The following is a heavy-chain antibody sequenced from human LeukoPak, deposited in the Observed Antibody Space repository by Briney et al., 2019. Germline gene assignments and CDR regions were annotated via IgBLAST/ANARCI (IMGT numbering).Heavy chain of an antibody. J-gene: IGHJ4*02. CDR3: ARDRKRGNSGYDPNPYYYFDY. D-gene: IGHD5-12*01. V-gene: IGHV3-74*01. CDR1: GFTLSSYW. Sequence: GGSLRLSCASSGFTLSSYWMHWVHQAPGRGLVWVSRINSDESSTSYADSVKGRFTISRDNAKNTLYLQMNSLRAEDTAVYYCARDRKRGNSGYDPNPYYYFDYRGQGTLVTVSS. CDR2: INSDESST.